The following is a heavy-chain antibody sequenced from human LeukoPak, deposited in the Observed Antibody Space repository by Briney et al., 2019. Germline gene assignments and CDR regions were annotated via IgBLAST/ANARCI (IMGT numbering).Heavy chain of an antibody. D-gene: IGHD4-23*01. CDR1: GFPFSSYG. CDR3: YGANAEH. J-gene: IGHJ1*01. V-gene: IGHV3-33*03. CDR2: IWYDGSTK. Sequence: PGGSLRLSCAASGFPFSSYGMHWVRQAPGKGLEWVAVIWYDGSTKYYADSVKGRFTIARDNAKNTLYLQMNSLRAEDTAVYYCYGANAEHWGQGTLVTVSS.